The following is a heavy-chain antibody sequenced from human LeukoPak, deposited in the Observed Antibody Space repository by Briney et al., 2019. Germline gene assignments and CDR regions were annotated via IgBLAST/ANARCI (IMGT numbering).Heavy chain of an antibody. J-gene: IGHJ6*02. CDR2: IKQDGSEK. Sequence: GGSLRLSCAASGFTFSSYWMSWVRQAPGKGLEWVANIKQDGSEKYYVDSVKGRFTISRDNAKNSLYLQMNSLRAEDTAVYYCAKGRYCSGGSCYSITYYYYGMDVWGQGTTVTVSS. CDR3: AKGRYCSGGSCYSITYYYYGMDV. CDR1: GFTFSSYW. V-gene: IGHV3-7*01. D-gene: IGHD2-15*01.